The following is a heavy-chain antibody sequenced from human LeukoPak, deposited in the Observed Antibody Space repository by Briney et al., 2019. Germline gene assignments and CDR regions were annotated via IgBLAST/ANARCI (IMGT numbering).Heavy chain of an antibody. J-gene: IGHJ3*02. Sequence: SETLSLTCTVSGDSMNGYYWTWIRQPPGKGLEWIGYIYYSGSTNYNPSLKSRVTISVDMSKNQFSLKLSSVTAADTAVYYCARRFVGYDSSWGASDIWGLGTMVTVSS. V-gene: IGHV4-59*08. CDR1: GDSMNGYY. CDR3: ARRFVGYDSSWGASDI. CDR2: IYYSGST. D-gene: IGHD6-13*01.